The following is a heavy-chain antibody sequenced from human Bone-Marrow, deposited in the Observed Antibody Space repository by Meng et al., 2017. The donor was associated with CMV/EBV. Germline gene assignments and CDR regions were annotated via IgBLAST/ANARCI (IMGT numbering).Heavy chain of an antibody. CDR1: GFTFSSYW. D-gene: IGHD2-2*02. CDR3: ARAALVFDIVVVQAAIQAYFDY. Sequence: GGSLRLSCAASGFTFSSYWMSWVRQAPGKGLEWVANIKQDGSEKYYVDSVKGRFTISRDNAKNSLYLQMNSLRAEDTAVYYCARAALVFDIVVVQAAIQAYFDYWGQGTLVTVSS. V-gene: IGHV3-7*01. CDR2: IKQDGSEK. J-gene: IGHJ4*02.